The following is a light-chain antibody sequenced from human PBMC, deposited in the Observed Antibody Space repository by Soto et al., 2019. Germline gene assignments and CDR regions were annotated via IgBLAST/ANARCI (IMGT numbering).Light chain of an antibody. Sequence: QSVLTQPRSVSGAPGQGVTISGTGRSSNIGAGYDVHWYQQLPGRAPKLLIYGNTNRPSGVPDRFSGSKSGTSASLAITGLQAEYEADYYCLSFDSSLSVVFGGGTKLTVL. CDR1: SSNIGAGYD. V-gene: IGLV1-40*01. CDR2: GNT. J-gene: IGLJ2*01. CDR3: LSFDSSLSVV.